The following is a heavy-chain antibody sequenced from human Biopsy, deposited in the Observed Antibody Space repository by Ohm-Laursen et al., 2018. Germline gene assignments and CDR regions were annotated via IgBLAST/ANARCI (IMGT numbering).Heavy chain of an antibody. Sequence: GTLSLTCTVSGGSISSSTTYYWAWLRQPPGKGLEWIGSIYNTETTFYNPSLKSQVTISVDTSTNQFSLKVSSVTAADTAVYYCARQVDFWSGYVDYWGQGTLVAVSS. CDR3: ARQVDFWSGYVDY. CDR2: IYNTETT. V-gene: IGHV4-39*01. CDR1: GGSISSSTTYY. J-gene: IGHJ4*02. D-gene: IGHD3-3*01.